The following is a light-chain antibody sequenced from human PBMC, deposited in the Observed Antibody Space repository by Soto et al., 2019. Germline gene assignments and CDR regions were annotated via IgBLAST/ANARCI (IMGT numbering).Light chain of an antibody. CDR3: QQYNSYLYT. J-gene: IGKJ2*01. Sequence: DIQMTQSPSTLSASVGDTVTVTCRASQSVSGWLAWYQQTPGEAPKLLIYDASSLESGVPSRFSGSGSGTEFTLTISSLQPDDFATYYCQQYNSYLYTFGQGTKVDIK. CDR2: DAS. V-gene: IGKV1-5*01. CDR1: QSVSGW.